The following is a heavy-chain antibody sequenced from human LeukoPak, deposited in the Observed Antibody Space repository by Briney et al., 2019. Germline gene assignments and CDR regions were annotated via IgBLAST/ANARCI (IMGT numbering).Heavy chain of an antibody. J-gene: IGHJ4*02. CDR1: GGTFSSYA. V-gene: IGHV1-69*01. Sequence: SVKVSCKASGGTFSSYAFSWVRQAPGQGLEWMGGILPILGTTNYSQNFQGRVTITADESTSTAYMELTSLRSGDTAVYYCAREATYYYGSGSFDYWGQGTLVTVSS. CDR3: AREATYYYGSGSFDY. D-gene: IGHD3-10*01. CDR2: ILPILGTT.